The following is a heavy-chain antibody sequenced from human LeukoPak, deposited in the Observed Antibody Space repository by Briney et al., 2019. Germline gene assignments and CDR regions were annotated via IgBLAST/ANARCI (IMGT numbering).Heavy chain of an antibody. D-gene: IGHD3-22*01. J-gene: IGHJ4*02. Sequence: GGSLRLSCAVSGITLSNYGMSWVRQAPGKGLEWVAGISGSGGGTNYADSVKGRFTIPRDNPKNTLYLQMNSLRAEDTAVYFCAKRGVVIRVILVGFHKEAYYFDSWGQGALVTVSS. CDR2: ISGSGGGT. V-gene: IGHV3-23*01. CDR1: GITLSNYG. CDR3: AKRGVVIRVILVGFHKEAYYFDS.